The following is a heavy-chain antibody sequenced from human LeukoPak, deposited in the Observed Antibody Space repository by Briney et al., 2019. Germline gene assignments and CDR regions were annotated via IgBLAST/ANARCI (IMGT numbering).Heavy chain of an antibody. CDR2: ISGRGGST. D-gene: IGHD1-26*01. J-gene: IGHJ5*02. Sequence: PGGSLRLSCAASGFTFSSYAMNWVRQAPGKGLEWVSNISGRGGSTYYADSVKGRFTISRDNSKNTLYLQMNSLRAEDTAVYYCAKGRRIVGTHNWFDPWGQGTLVTVSS. CDR1: GFTFSSYA. CDR3: AKGRRIVGTHNWFDP. V-gene: IGHV3-23*01.